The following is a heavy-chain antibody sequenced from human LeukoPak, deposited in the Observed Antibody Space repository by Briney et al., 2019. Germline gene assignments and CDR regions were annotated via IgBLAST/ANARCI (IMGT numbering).Heavy chain of an antibody. CDR1: GFTLSSYA. Sequence: NSGGSLRLSCAASGFTLSSYAVSWIRHPPGKGREWIGSIYYSGSTYYNPSLKRRVTISVDTSKHQSSLKLSSVTAADTAVYYCARDISRGVDPWGQGTLVTVSS. CDR3: ARDISRGVDP. CDR2: IYYSGST. V-gene: IGHV4-39*07. J-gene: IGHJ5*02.